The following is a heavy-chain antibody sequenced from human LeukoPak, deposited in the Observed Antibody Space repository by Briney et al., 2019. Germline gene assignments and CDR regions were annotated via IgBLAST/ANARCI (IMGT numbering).Heavy chain of an antibody. CDR2: ISSSGSTI. V-gene: IGHV3-11*01. CDR3: ARDKRQEDWFDP. J-gene: IGHJ5*02. CDR1: GFTFSDYY. Sequence: GGSLRLSCAASGFTFSDYYMSWIRQAPGKGLEWVSYISSSGSTIYYADSVKGRFTISRDNAKNSLYLQMNSLRAGDTAVYYCARDKRQEDWFDPWGQGTLVTVSS.